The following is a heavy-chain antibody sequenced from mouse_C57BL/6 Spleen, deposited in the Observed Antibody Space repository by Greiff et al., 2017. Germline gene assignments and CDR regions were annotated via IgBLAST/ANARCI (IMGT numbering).Heavy chain of an antibody. J-gene: IGHJ2*01. CDR3: SRGDYFDY. CDR2: FNPYSGGT. CDR1: GYAFTTYL. Sequence: QVQLQQSGAELVKPGASVKMSCKASGYAFTTYLIEWVKQRHGKSLEWIGNFNPYSGGTNYNEKFKGKATLTVDKSSSTAYMPLSCLTSEDSAGDGCSRGDYFDYWGQGTTLTVSS. V-gene: IGHV1-54*01.